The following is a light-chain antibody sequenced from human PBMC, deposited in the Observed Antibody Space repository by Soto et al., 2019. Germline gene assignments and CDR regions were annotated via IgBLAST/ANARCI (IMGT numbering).Light chain of an antibody. CDR2: DES. Sequence: EIVLTQSPGTLSLSPGEGATLSCRASQTVRNNYLAWYQQKTGQAPRLLIYDESSRATGIPDRFSGGGSGTDFTLTISRLEPEDFAVYYCQQFSSYPLTXGGGTKGDI. J-gene: IGKJ4*01. CDR1: QTVRNNY. CDR3: QQFSSYPLT. V-gene: IGKV3-20*01.